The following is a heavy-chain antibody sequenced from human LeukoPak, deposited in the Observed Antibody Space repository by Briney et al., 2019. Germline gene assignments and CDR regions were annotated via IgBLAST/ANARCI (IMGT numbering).Heavy chain of an antibody. J-gene: IGHJ3*02. D-gene: IGHD3-22*01. V-gene: IGHV1-2*02. Sequence: ASVKVSCKASGGTFSSYAISWVRQAPGQGLEWMGWINPNSGGTNYAQKFQGRVTMTRDTSISTAYMELSRLRSDDTAVYYCARAKRVRTMIVVVTYPSAFDIWGQGTMVTVSS. CDR2: INPNSGGT. CDR1: GGTFSSYA. CDR3: ARAKRVRTMIVVVTYPSAFDI.